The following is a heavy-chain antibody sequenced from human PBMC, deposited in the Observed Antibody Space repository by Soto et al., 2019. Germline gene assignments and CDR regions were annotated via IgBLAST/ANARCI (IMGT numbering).Heavy chain of an antibody. V-gene: IGHV1-8*01. J-gene: IGHJ4*02. CDR2: MNPKNGNT. Sequence: QVQLVQSGAEGKKPGASVKVSCKASGYTFASYDIHWVRQATGQGLEWMGWMNPKNGNTGYAQKCQGRVPMTRNTSIPTASMELSSLRSEDTAVYYCTQAQPNWGEFDCWGQGTLVTVSS. D-gene: IGHD7-27*01. CDR1: GYTFASYD. CDR3: TQAQPNWGEFDC.